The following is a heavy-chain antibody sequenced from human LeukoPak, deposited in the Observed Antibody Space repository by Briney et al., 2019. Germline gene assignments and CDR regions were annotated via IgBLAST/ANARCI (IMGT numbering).Heavy chain of an antibody. J-gene: IGHJ4*02. Sequence: SETLSLTCTVSGGSISSYYWSWIRQPPGKGLEWIGYIYYSGSTNYNPSLKSRVTISTDASKNQFSLKLSSVTAADTAVYYCARLPRYCSGGSCSDYWGQGTLVTVSS. D-gene: IGHD2-15*01. CDR3: ARLPRYCSGGSCSDY. V-gene: IGHV4-59*12. CDR1: GGSISSYY. CDR2: IYYSGST.